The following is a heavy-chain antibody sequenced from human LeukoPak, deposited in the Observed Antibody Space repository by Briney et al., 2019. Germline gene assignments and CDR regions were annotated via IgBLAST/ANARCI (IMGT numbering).Heavy chain of an antibody. Sequence: GGSLRLSCAASGFNLDDYAMHWVRQAPGKGLEWVSSISWDSGSSVYLDSVKGRFTISRDNAKNSLYLQMNSLRAEDTALYYCAKGGNYPPYYYYYMDVWGKGTTVTVSS. D-gene: IGHD4-23*01. J-gene: IGHJ6*03. CDR3: AKGGNYPPYYYYYMDV. CDR2: ISWDSGSS. V-gene: IGHV3-9*01. CDR1: GFNLDDYA.